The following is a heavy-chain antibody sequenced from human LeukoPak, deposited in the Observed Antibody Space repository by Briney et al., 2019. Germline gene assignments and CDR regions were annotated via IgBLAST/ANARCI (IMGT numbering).Heavy chain of an antibody. CDR1: GFTFSSYA. CDR3: AKDSRGRLIDFWSGYSRFDY. Sequence: GGSLRLSCAASGFTFSSYAMSWVRQPPGKGLEWVSAISGSGGTTYYADSVKGRFTISRDNSKNTLYLQMNSLRAEDTAVYYCAKDSRGRLIDFWSGYSRFDYWGQGTLVTVSS. CDR2: ISGSGGTT. V-gene: IGHV3-23*01. D-gene: IGHD3-3*01. J-gene: IGHJ4*02.